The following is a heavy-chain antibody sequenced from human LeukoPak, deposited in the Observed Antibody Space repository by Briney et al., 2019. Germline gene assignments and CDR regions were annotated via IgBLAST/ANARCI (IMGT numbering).Heavy chain of an antibody. J-gene: IGHJ4*02. V-gene: IGHV4-59*01. D-gene: IGHD3-9*01. Sequence: ASETLSLTCTVSGVSISRYYWSWIRQPPGKGLEWIGYIYYSGSTNYNPSLKSRVTISADTSKNQFSLKLSSVTAADTAVYYCARGLVIGHTFDYWGQGNLVTVSS. CDR2: IYYSGST. CDR1: GVSISRYY. CDR3: ARGLVIGHTFDY.